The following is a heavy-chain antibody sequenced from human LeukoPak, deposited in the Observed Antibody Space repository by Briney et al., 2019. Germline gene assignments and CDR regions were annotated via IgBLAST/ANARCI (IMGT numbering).Heavy chain of an antibody. J-gene: IGHJ2*01. V-gene: IGHV6-1*01. CDR1: GDSVSSNSAA. Sequence: SQTLSLTCAISGDSVSSNSAAWNWIRQSPSRGLEWLGRTYYRSKWYNDYAVSVKSRITINPDTSKNQFSLHLNSVTPEDTAVYYCARGEWELQSHYWYFDLWGRGTLVTVSS. CDR3: ARGEWELQSHYWYFDL. CDR2: TYYRSKWYN. D-gene: IGHD1-26*01.